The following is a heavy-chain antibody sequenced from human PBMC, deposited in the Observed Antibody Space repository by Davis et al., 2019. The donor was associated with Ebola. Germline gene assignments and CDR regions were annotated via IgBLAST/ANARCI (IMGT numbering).Heavy chain of an antibody. CDR2: ISGAGGST. V-gene: IGHV3-23*01. CDR1: GFTFSSYG. D-gene: IGHD6-19*01. CDR3: AKVGYGWYYYFDS. Sequence: GESLKIFCAASGFTFSSYGMSWVRQAPGKGLEWVSAISGAGGSTYYADSVKGRFTISRDNSKNTLSLQMDSLRAEDTAVYYCAKVGYGWYYYFDSWGPGTLVTVSS. J-gene: IGHJ4*02.